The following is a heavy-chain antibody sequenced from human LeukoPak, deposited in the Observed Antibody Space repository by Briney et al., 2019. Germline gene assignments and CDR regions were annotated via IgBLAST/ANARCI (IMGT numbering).Heavy chain of an antibody. J-gene: IGHJ3*02. D-gene: IGHD1-20*01. CDR3: ARDRITGTNYDDAFDI. Sequence: GGSLRLSCAASGFTFSSYIMNWVRQAPGKGLEWVANIKQDGSEKYYVDSVKGRFTISRDNAKNSLYLQMNSLRAEDTAVYYCARDRITGTNYDDAFDIWGQGTMVTVSS. CDR2: IKQDGSEK. CDR1: GFTFSSYI. V-gene: IGHV3-7*01.